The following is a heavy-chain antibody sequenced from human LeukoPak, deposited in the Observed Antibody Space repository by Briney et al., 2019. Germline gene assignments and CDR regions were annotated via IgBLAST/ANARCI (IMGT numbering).Heavy chain of an antibody. V-gene: IGHV4-34*01. CDR3: ARDPYTIQGLDY. J-gene: IGHJ4*02. Sequence: SETLSLTCAVYGGSFSGYYWSWIRQPPGKGLEWIGEINHSGSTNYNPSLKSRVTISVDTSKNQFSLKLSSVTAADTAVYYCARDPYTIQGLDYWGQGTLVTVSS. CDR2: INHSGST. D-gene: IGHD3-9*01. CDR1: GGSFSGYY.